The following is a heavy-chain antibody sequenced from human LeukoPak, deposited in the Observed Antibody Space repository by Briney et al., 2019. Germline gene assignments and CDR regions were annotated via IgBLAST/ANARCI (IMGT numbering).Heavy chain of an antibody. CDR3: ARPSGAWEPSDAFDI. J-gene: IGHJ3*02. CDR2: ISSSGSTI. Sequence: GGSLRLSCAASGFTFSDYYMSWIRQAPGKGLEWVSYISSSGSTIYYADSVKGRFTISRDNAKNSLYLQMNSLRAEDTAVYYCARPSGAWEPSDAFDIWGQGTMVTVSS. CDR1: GFTFSDYY. D-gene: IGHD1-26*01. V-gene: IGHV3-11*04.